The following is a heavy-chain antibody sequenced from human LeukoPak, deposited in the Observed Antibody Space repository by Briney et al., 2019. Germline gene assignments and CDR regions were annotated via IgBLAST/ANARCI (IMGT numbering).Heavy chain of an antibody. CDR1: GFTFSNYA. Sequence: PGGSLRLSCAASGFTFSNYAMSWIRQAPGKGLEWVTAITGSGGSTYYADSVKGRLTMSRDNSENRLYLQMNSLRVEDTAVYHCAKDIQTYSSSWYFDYWGQGTLVTVSS. J-gene: IGHJ4*02. V-gene: IGHV3-23*01. D-gene: IGHD6-13*01. CDR2: ITGSGGST. CDR3: AKDIQTYSSSWYFDY.